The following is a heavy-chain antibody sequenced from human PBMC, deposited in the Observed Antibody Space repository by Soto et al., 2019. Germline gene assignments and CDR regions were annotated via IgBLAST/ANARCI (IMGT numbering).Heavy chain of an antibody. D-gene: IGHD2-15*01. Sequence: SVKVSCKASGGTFSSYAISWVRQAPGQGLEWMGGIIPIFGTANYAQKFQGRVTITADESTSTAYMELSSLRSEDTAVYYFARAQGYCSGGSCYSPFLFWCQGTTVTVSS. CDR2: IIPIFGTA. CDR1: GGTFSSYA. J-gene: IGHJ6*02. CDR3: ARAQGYCSGGSCYSPFLF. V-gene: IGHV1-69*13.